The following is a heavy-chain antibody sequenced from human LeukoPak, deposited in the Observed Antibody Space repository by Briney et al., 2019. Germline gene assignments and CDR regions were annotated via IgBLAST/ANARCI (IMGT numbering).Heavy chain of an antibody. Sequence: GGSLRLSCAASGSTFSSYGMHWVRQAPGKGLEWVAFIRYDGSNKYYADSVKGRFTISRDNSKNTLYLQMNSLRAEDTAVYYCAKVSIVVVPAASGEYWGQGTLVTVSS. CDR2: IRYDGSNK. CDR1: GSTFSSYG. J-gene: IGHJ4*02. D-gene: IGHD2-2*01. CDR3: AKVSIVVVPAASGEY. V-gene: IGHV3-30*02.